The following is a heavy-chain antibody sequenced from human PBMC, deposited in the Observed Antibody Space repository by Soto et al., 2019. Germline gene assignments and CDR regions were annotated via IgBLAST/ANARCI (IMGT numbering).Heavy chain of an antibody. CDR3: ARGRTARNWFDP. D-gene: IGHD6-6*01. J-gene: IGHJ5*02. CDR1: GGSVSSGSYY. CDR2: IYYSGST. V-gene: IGHV4-61*01. Sequence: KTSETLSLTCTVSGGSVSSGSYYWSWIRQPPGKGLEWIGYIYYSGSTNYSPSLRSRVTISVDTSKNQFSLKLSSVTAADTAVYYCARGRTARNWFDPWGQGTLVTVSS.